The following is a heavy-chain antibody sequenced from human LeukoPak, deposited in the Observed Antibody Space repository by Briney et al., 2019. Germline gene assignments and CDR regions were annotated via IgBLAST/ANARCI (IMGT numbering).Heavy chain of an antibody. J-gene: IGHJ4*02. CDR2: INHSGST. Sequence: PSETLSLTCTVSGVSISGSYWTWLRQPPGKGLEWLGEINHSGSTNYNPSLKSRVTISVDTSKNQFSLKLSSVTAADTAVYYCARGAGAAAGTFYFDYWGQGTLVTVSS. V-gene: IGHV4-34*01. D-gene: IGHD6-13*01. CDR3: ARGAGAAAGTFYFDY. CDR1: GVSISGSY.